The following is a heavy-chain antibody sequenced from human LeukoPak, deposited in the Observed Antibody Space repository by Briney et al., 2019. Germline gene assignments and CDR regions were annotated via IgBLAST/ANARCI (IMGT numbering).Heavy chain of an antibody. CDR1: GYTFTSYY. D-gene: IGHD5-12*01. CDR3: ARGATPRAPCGY. Sequence: ASVKVSCKAPGYTFTSYYTHWVRQAPGQGLEWMGIINPSGGSTSYAQKFQGRVTMTRDTSTSTVYMELSSLRSEDTAVYYCARGATPRAPCGYWGQGTLVTVSS. V-gene: IGHV1-46*03. J-gene: IGHJ4*02. CDR2: INPSGGST.